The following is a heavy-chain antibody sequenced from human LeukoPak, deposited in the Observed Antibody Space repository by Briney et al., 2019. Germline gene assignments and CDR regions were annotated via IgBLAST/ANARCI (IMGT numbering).Heavy chain of an antibody. J-gene: IGHJ6*02. Sequence: PRGSLRLSCAASGFTFSSYWMHWVRQAPGKGLVWVSRINSDGSSTSYADSVKGRFTISRDNAKNTLYLQMNSLRAEDTAVYYCARVSERTVRGVYYYYYGMDVWGQGTTVTVSS. V-gene: IGHV3-74*01. D-gene: IGHD3-10*01. CDR1: GFTFSSYW. CDR2: INSDGSST. CDR3: ARVSERTVRGVYYYYYGMDV.